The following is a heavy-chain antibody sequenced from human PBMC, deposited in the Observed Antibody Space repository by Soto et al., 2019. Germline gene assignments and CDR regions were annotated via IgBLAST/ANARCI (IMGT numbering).Heavy chain of an antibody. D-gene: IGHD3-10*01. CDR1: GFTFSNAW. Sequence: GGSLRLSCAASGFTFSNAWMSWVRQAPGKGLEWVGRIKSKTDGGTTDYAEPVKGRFNTATDDSKNTMYLQMNSLKTADTAVYYCTTEGPVSITMVRGVIISAFFDYWGQGTLVTVSS. CDR3: TTEGPVSITMVRGVIISAFFDY. J-gene: IGHJ4*02. V-gene: IGHV3-15*01. CDR2: IKSKTDGGTT.